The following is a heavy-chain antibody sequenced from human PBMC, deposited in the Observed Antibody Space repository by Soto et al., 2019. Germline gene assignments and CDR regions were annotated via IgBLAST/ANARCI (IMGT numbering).Heavy chain of an antibody. CDR2: IYYSGST. V-gene: IGHV4-31*03. CDR3: ARDYGMYYDFWSGYGMDV. J-gene: IGHJ6*02. CDR1: GGPISSGGYY. Sequence: SETLSLTCTVSGGPISSGGYYWSWIRQHPGKGLEWIGYIYYSGSTYYNPSLKSRVTISVDTSKNQFSLKLSSVTAADTAVYYCARDYGMYYDFWSGYGMDVWGQGTTVTVSS. D-gene: IGHD3-3*01.